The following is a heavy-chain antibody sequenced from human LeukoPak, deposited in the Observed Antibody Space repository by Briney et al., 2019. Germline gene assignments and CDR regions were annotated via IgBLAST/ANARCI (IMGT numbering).Heavy chain of an antibody. CDR3: ARGDYYDSSGYYYAFDY. J-gene: IGHJ4*02. D-gene: IGHD3-22*01. CDR2: LYYSGRT. Sequence: SETLSLTCTVSGGSIRSSSYYWGGIRQPPGKRLEWFGSLYYSGRTYYNPSLKSRVTISVDTSKNQFSLKLSSVTAADTAVYYCARGDYYDSSGYYYAFDYWGQGTLVTVSS. CDR1: GGSIRSSSYY. V-gene: IGHV4-39*07.